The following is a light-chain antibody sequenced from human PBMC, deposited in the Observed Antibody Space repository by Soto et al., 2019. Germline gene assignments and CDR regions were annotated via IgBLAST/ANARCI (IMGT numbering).Light chain of an antibody. CDR3: ATWADSLNGVV. Sequence: QSVLTQTPSASGTPGQTITISCPGSNSDIGSHSVDWYQQFPGMTPRLLINSNDQRPSGVPDRFSGSKSGTSATLAISGLRSEDEADYYCATWADSLNGVVFGGGTKLTVL. V-gene: IGLV1-44*01. CDR1: NSDIGSHS. J-gene: IGLJ2*01. CDR2: SND.